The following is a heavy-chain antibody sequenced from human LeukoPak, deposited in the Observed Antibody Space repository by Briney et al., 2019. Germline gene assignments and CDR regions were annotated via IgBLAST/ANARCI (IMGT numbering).Heavy chain of an antibody. Sequence: SETPSLTCTVSGGSVSSGSYYWSWIRQPPGKGLEWIGYIYYSGSTNYNPSLKSRVTISVDTSKNQFSLKLSSVTAADTAVYYCARDAPPFDYWGQGTLVTVSS. J-gene: IGHJ4*02. CDR3: ARDAPPFDY. CDR1: GGSVSSGSYY. V-gene: IGHV4-61*01. CDR2: IYYSGST.